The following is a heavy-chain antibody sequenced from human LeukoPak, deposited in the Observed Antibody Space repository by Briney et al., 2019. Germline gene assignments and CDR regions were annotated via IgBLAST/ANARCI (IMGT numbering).Heavy chain of an antibody. CDR3: TRGSEWTSGVSDY. D-gene: IGHD3-3*01. V-gene: IGHV3-21*01. J-gene: IGHJ4*02. CDR2: ISGTSTHI. CDR1: GFIFSRCG. Sequence: PGGSLRLSCAASGFIFSRCGMNWVRQAPGKGLEWVSSISGTSTHIYYADSVKGRFTISRGNAQNSLYLQMNSLRAEDTAVYYCTRGSEWTSGVSDYRGQGTLVTVSS.